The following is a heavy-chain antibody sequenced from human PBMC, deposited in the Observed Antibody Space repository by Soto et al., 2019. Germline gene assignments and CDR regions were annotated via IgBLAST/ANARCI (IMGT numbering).Heavy chain of an antibody. CDR3: AAGGGLPRYY. CDR1: GGSISSGGYS. J-gene: IGHJ4*02. CDR2: IYHSGST. Sequence: QLQLQESGSGLVKPSQTLSLTCAVSGGSISSGGYSWSWIRQPPGKGLEWIGYIYHSGSTYYNPSLHSRVTRAVDRSKNQFSLKLRSVTAADTAVYYCAAGGGLPRYYWGQGTLVTVSS. D-gene: IGHD5-12*01. V-gene: IGHV4-30-2*01.